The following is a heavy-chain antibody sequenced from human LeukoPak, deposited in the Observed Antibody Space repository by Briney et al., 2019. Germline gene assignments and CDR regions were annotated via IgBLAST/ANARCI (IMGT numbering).Heavy chain of an antibody. CDR3: ARHQEMATFDY. D-gene: IGHD5-24*01. CDR2: IYYSGRT. CDR1: GGSLSSSSYY. J-gene: IGHJ4*02. V-gene: IGHV4-39*01. Sequence: SETLSLTCTVSGGSLSSSSYYWGWIPHPPGKGLEWIGSIYYSGRTYYNPSLKSRVTISVDTSKNQFSLKLSSVTAAETAVYYCARHQEMATFDYWGQGTLVTVSS.